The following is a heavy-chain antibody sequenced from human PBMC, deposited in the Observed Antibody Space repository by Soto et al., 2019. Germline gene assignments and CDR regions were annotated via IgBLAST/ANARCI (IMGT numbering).Heavy chain of an antibody. V-gene: IGHV2-5*01. D-gene: IGHD6-19*01. CDR3: AHTTCSSGWDIMDY. CDR1: GFSLSTIGVG. Sequence: QITLKESGPTQVKPTQTLTLTCTVSGFSLSTIGVGVGWIRQPPGKALEWLALIFWNDDKRYSPSLRPRLTITNDPSKNQVVLTMTTMDPVDTATYYCAHTTCSSGWDIMDYWGQGTLVTVSS. J-gene: IGHJ4*02. CDR2: IFWNDDK.